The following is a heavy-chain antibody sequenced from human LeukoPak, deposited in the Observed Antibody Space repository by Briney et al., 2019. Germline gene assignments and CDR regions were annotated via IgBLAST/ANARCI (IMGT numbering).Heavy chain of an antibody. Sequence: GGSLRLSCAASRFTFSSYAMSWVRQAPGKGLEWVSAISGSGGSTYYADSVKGRFTISRDNSKNTLYLQMNGLRAEDTAVYYCAKTIAAVDTGYWGQGTLVTVSS. CDR3: AKTIAAVDTGY. J-gene: IGHJ4*02. D-gene: IGHD6-13*01. CDR1: RFTFSSYA. V-gene: IGHV3-23*01. CDR2: ISGSGGST.